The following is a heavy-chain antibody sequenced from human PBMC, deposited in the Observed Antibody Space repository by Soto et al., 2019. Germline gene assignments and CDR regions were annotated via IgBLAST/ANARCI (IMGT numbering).Heavy chain of an antibody. J-gene: IGHJ4*02. Sequence: GESLKISCKGSGYSFTSYWIGWVRQMPGKGLEWMGIIYPGDSDTRYSPSFQGQVTISADKSISTAYLQWSSLKASDSAVYFCVKASDGAWPYYFDSWGQGTLVTVSS. D-gene: IGHD5-12*01. CDR1: GYSFTSYW. V-gene: IGHV5-51*01. CDR3: VKASDGAWPYYFDS. CDR2: IYPGDSDT.